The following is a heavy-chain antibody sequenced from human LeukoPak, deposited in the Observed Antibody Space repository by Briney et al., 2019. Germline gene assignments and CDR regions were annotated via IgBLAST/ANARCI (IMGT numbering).Heavy chain of an antibody. CDR3: ASQYSSSWYYFDY. D-gene: IGHD6-13*01. V-gene: IGHV4-30-2*01. J-gene: IGHJ4*02. CDR2: IYHSGST. Sequence: SQTLSITCAVSGCSISGGGYCWSWIRQPPGKGLEWIWYIYHSGSTYCNPSLKSRVTISVDRSKNQFSLKLSSVTAADTAVYYCASQYSSSWYYFDYWGQGTLVTVSS. CDR1: GCSISGGGYC.